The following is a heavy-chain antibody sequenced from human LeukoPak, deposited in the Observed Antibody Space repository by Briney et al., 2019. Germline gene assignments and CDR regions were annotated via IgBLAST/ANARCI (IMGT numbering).Heavy chain of an antibody. CDR1: GGSFSGYY. V-gene: IGHV4-34*01. Sequence: PSEALSLTCAVYGGSFSGYYGSWIRQPPGKGLEWIEANNHSGSTHYKPYVQSRVTIYVDTSKNHFYLKLSSVTAADTAVYYCARGPIITMIKPSSWFDYWGQGTLVTVSS. CDR2: NNHSGST. CDR3: ARGPIITMIKPSSWFDY. D-gene: IGHD3-22*01. J-gene: IGHJ5*01.